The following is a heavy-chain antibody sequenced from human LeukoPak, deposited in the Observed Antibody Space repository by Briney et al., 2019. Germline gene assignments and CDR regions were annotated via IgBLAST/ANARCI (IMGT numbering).Heavy chain of an antibody. CDR1: GFTFSTSA. Sequence: GGSLRLSCAVSGFTFSTSAMHWVRQAPGKGLEWVAVISYDGGDKEYADSVKGRFTISRDNSKNMLYLQMNSLRAEDTAVYYCARGGSCSSTSCYLPFDYWGQGTLVTVSS. CDR3: ARGGSCSSTSCYLPFDY. V-gene: IGHV3-30*01. J-gene: IGHJ4*02. CDR2: ISYDGGDK. D-gene: IGHD2-2*01.